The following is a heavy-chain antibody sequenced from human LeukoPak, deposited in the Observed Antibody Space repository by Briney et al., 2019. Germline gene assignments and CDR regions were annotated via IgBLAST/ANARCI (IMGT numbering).Heavy chain of an antibody. CDR2: INWNGRSI. J-gene: IGHJ3*02. CDR3: AREVNFYGDHMSDAFDI. Sequence: GGSLRLSCAASRFTFDEYGMSWVRQTAGKGLEWVSGINWNGRSIGYADSLRGRFTVSRDNAKNSLYLQMNSLRAEDTAVYYCAREVNFYGDHMSDAFDIWGHGTMVTVSS. V-gene: IGHV3-20*04. D-gene: IGHD4-17*01. CDR1: RFTFDEYG.